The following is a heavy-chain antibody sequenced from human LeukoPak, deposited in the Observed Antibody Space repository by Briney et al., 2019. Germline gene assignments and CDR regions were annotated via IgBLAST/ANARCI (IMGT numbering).Heavy chain of an antibody. CDR1: GYTFTSYG. V-gene: IGHV1-8*02. CDR2: MNPNSGNT. D-gene: IGHD2-2*02. CDR3: ARGRRQIVVPAAIPDYYMDV. J-gene: IGHJ6*03. Sequence: ASVKVSCKASGYTFTSYGISWVRQATGQGLEWMGWMNPNSGNTGYAQKFQGRVTMTRNTSISTAYMELSSLRSEDTAVYYCARGRRQIVVPAAIPDYYMDVWGKGTTVTVSS.